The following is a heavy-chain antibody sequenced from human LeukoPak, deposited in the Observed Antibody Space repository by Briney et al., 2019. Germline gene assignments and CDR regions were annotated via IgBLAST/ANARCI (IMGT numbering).Heavy chain of an antibody. CDR3: ARAPSDYGDDDYFDY. D-gene: IGHD4-17*01. J-gene: IGHJ4*02. Sequence: GGSLRLSCGASGFTFSSYAMSWVRQAPGKGLEWVSAISGSGGSTYYADSVKGRFTISRDNSKNTLYLQMNSLRAEDTAVYYCARAPSDYGDDDYFDYWGQGTLVTVSS. V-gene: IGHV3-23*01. CDR2: ISGSGGST. CDR1: GFTFSSYA.